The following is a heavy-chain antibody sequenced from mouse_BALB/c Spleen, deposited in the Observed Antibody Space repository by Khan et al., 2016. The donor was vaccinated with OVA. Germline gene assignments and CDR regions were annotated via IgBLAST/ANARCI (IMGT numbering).Heavy chain of an antibody. CDR2: IWSAGST. V-gene: IGHV2-2*02. CDR3: GKRSYESGSRALFAY. CDR1: GFSLNNYS. Sequence: QVQLKESGPGLVQPSQSLSITCTASGFSLNNYSVHWVRQSPGKGLEWLGVIWSAGSTDYYAAFISSLTTSKANSRSHVSFQLNSLQPTDTAIYSCGKRSYESGSRALFAYWGQGTLVTVSA. D-gene: IGHD2-12*01. J-gene: IGHJ3*01.